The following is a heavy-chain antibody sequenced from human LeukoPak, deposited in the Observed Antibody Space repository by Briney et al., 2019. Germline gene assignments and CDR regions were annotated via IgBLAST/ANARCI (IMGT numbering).Heavy chain of an antibody. J-gene: IGHJ5*02. D-gene: IGHD5-18*01. V-gene: IGHV1-18*01. Sequence: ASVKVSCKASGYTFTSYGIIWVRQAPGQGLEWMGWISAYNGNTNYAQKLQGRVTMTTDTSTSTAYMELRSLRSDDTAVYYCARNPDTAMPLLWYNWFDPWGQGTLVTVSS. CDR2: ISAYNGNT. CDR3: ARNPDTAMPLLWYNWFDP. CDR1: GYTFTSYG.